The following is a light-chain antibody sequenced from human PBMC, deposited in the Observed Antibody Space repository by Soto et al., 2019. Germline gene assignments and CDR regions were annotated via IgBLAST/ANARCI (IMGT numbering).Light chain of an antibody. Sequence: DIQMPQSPSSLSASVGDRVTITCRASQNIINYLNWYQQKPWKAPQLLIYVASRLESGVPSRFSGSGSGTDFTLTISILQPADFATYYCQQSYNAPITFGQGTRLDI. J-gene: IGKJ5*01. CDR1: QNIINY. CDR2: VAS. V-gene: IGKV1-39*01. CDR3: QQSYNAPIT.